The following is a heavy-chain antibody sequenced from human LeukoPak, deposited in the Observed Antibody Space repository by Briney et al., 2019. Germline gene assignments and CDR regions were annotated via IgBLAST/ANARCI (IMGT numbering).Heavy chain of an antibody. V-gene: IGHV1-8*01. J-gene: IGHJ3*02. D-gene: IGHD3-10*01. Sequence: ASVKVSCKASGYTFTSYDINWVRQATGQGLEWMGWMNPNSGNTGYAQKFQGRVTMTRNTSISTAYMELSSLGSEDTAVYYCARATMVRGVIPGDDAFDIWGQGTMVTVSS. CDR2: MNPNSGNT. CDR1: GYTFTSYD. CDR3: ARATMVRGVIPGDDAFDI.